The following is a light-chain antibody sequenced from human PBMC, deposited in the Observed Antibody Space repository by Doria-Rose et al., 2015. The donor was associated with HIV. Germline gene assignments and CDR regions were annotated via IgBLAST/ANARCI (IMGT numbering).Light chain of an antibody. CDR1: QSLLYTSKNY. J-gene: IGKJ3*01. CDR2: WAS. CDR3: QQYYDTPS. Sequence: VLTQPPESLGMSLGESATLNCKSNQSLLYTSKNYLAWYQQKPGQPPKVLIYWASTRQSGVPARFSGSGSGTDFTLTISSLEAEDVAVYYCQQYYDTPSFGPGTTVDIK. V-gene: IGKV4-1*01.